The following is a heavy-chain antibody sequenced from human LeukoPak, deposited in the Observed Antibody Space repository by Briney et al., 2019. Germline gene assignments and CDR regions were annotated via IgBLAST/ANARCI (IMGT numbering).Heavy chain of an antibody. Sequence: GASVKVSCKASGGTFSSYAISWVRQAPGQGLEWMGGIIPIFGTANYAQKFQGRVTITADESTSTAYMELSSVTAADTAVYYCAGRIAAAGTPNNWFDPWGQGTLVTVSS. D-gene: IGHD6-13*01. J-gene: IGHJ5*02. CDR2: IIPIFGTA. V-gene: IGHV1-69*13. CDR3: AGRIAAAGTPNNWFDP. CDR1: GGTFSSYA.